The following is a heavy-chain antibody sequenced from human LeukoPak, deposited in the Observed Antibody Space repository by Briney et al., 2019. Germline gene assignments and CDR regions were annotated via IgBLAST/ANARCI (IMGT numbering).Heavy chain of an antibody. CDR1: GYSISSGYY. CDR2: IYHSGRT. CDR3: ARGRREYYYDSSGYYPFDY. J-gene: IGHJ4*02. Sequence: SETLSLTCTVSGYSISSGYYWGWIRQPPGKGLEWIGSIYHSGRTYYNPSLKSRVTISVDTSKNQFSLKLSSVTAADTAVYYCARGRREYYYDSSGYYPFDYWGQGTLVTVSS. V-gene: IGHV4-38-2*02. D-gene: IGHD3-22*01.